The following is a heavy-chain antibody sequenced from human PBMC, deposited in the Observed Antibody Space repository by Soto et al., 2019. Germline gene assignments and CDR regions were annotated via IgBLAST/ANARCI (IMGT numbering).Heavy chain of an antibody. CDR1: GGSISSGDYY. CDR2: IYYSGST. Sequence: QVQLQESGPGLVKPSQTLSLTCTVSGGSISSGDYYWSWIRQPPGKGLEWIGYIYYSGSTYYNPSLKSRVNISADTSKTQSSLKLSSVTAADTAVYYCARDRSGYGSGSPMVWGRGTLVTVSS. D-gene: IGHD3-10*01. J-gene: IGHJ4*02. CDR3: ARDRSGYGSGSPMV. V-gene: IGHV4-30-4*01.